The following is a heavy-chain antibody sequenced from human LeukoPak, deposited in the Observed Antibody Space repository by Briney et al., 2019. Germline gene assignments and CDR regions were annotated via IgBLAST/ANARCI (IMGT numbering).Heavy chain of an antibody. D-gene: IGHD3-3*01. V-gene: IGHV4-39*07. CDR3: ARDAVDYDFWSGYSNWFDP. CDR2: IYYSGST. J-gene: IGHJ5*02. Sequence: SETLSLTCTVSGGSISSSSYYWGWIRQPPGKGLEWIGSIYYSGSTYYNPSLKSRVTISVDTSKNQFSLKLSSVTAADTAVYYCARDAVDYDFWSGYSNWFDPWGQGTLVTVSS. CDR1: GGSISSSSYY.